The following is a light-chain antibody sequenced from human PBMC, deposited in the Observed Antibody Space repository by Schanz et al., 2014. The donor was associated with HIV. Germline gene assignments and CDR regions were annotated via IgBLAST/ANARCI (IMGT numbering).Light chain of an antibody. J-gene: IGKJ1*01. CDR3: QQYGNSPRT. CDR2: DAS. V-gene: IGKV3-20*01. CDR1: QTVSKN. Sequence: EIVMTQSPGTLSVSPGERATLSCRASQTVSKNLAWYQQKPGQAPRLLIFDASIRATGIPDRFSGSGSGTDFTLTISRLEPEDFAVYYCQQYGNSPRTFGQGTKVEI.